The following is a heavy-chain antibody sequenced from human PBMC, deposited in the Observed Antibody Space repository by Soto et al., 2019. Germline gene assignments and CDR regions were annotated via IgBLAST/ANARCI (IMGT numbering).Heavy chain of an antibody. CDR1: GGSISSGGYY. J-gene: IGHJ5*02. CDR2: IYYSGST. CDR3: ARAYYDILTVYYQNWFDA. D-gene: IGHD3-9*01. V-gene: IGHV4-31*03. Sequence: QVQLQESGPGLVKPSQTLSLTCTVSGGSISSGGYYWSWLRQHPGKGLEWIGYIYYSGSTYYNPSLKSRVTISVDTSKNQSSLKLSSVTAADTAVYYCARAYYDILTVYYQNWFDAWGQGTLVSVSS.